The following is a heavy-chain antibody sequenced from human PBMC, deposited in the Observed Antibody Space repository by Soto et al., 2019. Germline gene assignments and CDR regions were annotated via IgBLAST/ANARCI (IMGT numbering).Heavy chain of an antibody. CDR3: QGYCSSTSCYKTLDY. J-gene: IGHJ4*02. CDR2: IWYDGSNK. Sequence: GGSRRRCWAASGFTVSSYVMHWVGQAPGKGLEWVAVIWYDGSNKYYADSVKGRFTISRDNSKNTLYLQMYSLRAEDTAVYYCQGYCSSTSCYKTLDYWGQGTLVTISS. D-gene: IGHD2-2*02. V-gene: IGHV3-33*01. CDR1: GFTVSSYV.